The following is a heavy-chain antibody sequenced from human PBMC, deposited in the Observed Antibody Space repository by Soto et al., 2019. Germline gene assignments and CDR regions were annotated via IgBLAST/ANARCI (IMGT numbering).Heavy chain of an antibody. CDR1: GFTFSSYA. J-gene: IGHJ6*02. V-gene: IGHV3-30-3*01. Sequence: QVQLVESGGGVVQPGRSLRLSCAASGFTFSSYAMHWVRQAPGKGLEWVAVISYDGSNKYYADSVKGRFTISRDNSKNTLYLQMNSLRAEDTAVYYCARENYSYYYYGMDVWGQGTTGTVSS. CDR3: ARENYSYYYYGMDV. D-gene: IGHD1-7*01. CDR2: ISYDGSNK.